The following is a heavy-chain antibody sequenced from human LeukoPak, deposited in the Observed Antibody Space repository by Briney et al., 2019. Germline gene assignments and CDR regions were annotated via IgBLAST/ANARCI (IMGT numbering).Heavy chain of an antibody. CDR3: ARDVLGATPALDY. Sequence: KTGGSLRLSCAASGFTFSSYSMNWVRQAPGKGLEWVSSISSSSSYIYYADSVKGRFTISRDNAKNSLYLQMNSLRAEDTAVYYCARDVLGATPALDYWGQGTLVTVSS. CDR2: ISSSSSYI. V-gene: IGHV3-21*01. D-gene: IGHD1-26*01. J-gene: IGHJ4*02. CDR1: GFTFSSYS.